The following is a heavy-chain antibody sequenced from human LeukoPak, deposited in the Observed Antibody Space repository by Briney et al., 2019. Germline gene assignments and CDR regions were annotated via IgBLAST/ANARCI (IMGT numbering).Heavy chain of an antibody. CDR1: GGSFSGYY. CDR3: ARGWGYCSSTSCYGNYYYYYYGMDG. CDR2: INHSGST. V-gene: IGHV4-34*01. D-gene: IGHD2-2*01. J-gene: IGHJ6*02. Sequence: PSETLSLTCAVYGGSFSGYYWSWIRQPPGKGLEWMGEINHSGSTNYNPSLMSRVTISVDTSKNQFSLKLSSVTAADTAVYYCARGWGYCSSTSCYGNYYYYYYGMDGGGQGTTVAVS.